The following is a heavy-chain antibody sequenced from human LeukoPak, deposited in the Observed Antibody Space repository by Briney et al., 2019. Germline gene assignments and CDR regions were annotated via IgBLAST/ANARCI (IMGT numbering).Heavy chain of an antibody. CDR3: ARDQGSGWYRRAYYMDV. CDR1: GFTFGDYA. V-gene: IGHV3-21*01. Sequence: GGSLRLSCTASGFTFGDYAMSWFRQAPGKGLELASSISSSSSYIYYADSVKGRFTISRDNAKNSLYLQMNSLRAEDTAVYYCARDQGSGWYRRAYYMDVWGKGTTVTVSS. CDR2: ISSSSSYI. D-gene: IGHD6-19*01. J-gene: IGHJ6*03.